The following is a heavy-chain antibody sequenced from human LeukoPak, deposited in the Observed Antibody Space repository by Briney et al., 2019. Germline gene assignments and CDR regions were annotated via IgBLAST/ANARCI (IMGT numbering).Heavy chain of an antibody. Sequence: ASVKVSCKASGNTFTDYYIHWVRQAPGQGFEWMGWNNPNSGGTNYAQKFQGRVTMTRVTSISTAYMELSRLGSDDTAVYYCASLDAFDIWGQGTMVTISS. CDR3: ASLDAFDI. J-gene: IGHJ3*02. CDR1: GNTFTDYY. V-gene: IGHV1-2*02. CDR2: NNPNSGGT.